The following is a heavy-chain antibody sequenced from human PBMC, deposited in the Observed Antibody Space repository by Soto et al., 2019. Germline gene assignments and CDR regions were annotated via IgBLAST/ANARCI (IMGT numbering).Heavy chain of an antibody. Sequence: GGSLRLSCAASGFTVSSNYMSWVRQAPGKGLEWVSVIYSGGSTYYADSVKGRFTISRHNTKNTLYLLMNSLRAEDTAVYYCARDFRPPYGVRYFDYWGQGTLVTVSS. CDR1: GFTVSSNY. D-gene: IGHD4-17*01. CDR3: ARDFRPPYGVRYFDY. V-gene: IGHV3-53*04. J-gene: IGHJ4*02. CDR2: IYSGGST.